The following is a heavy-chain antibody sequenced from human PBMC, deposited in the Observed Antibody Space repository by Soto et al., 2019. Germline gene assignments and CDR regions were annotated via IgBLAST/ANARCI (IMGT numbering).Heavy chain of an antibody. CDR1: GYTFTSYG. CDR3: VRDSPIGSTYSGYDGIDY. D-gene: IGHD5-12*01. CDR2: IIPLLDIA. J-gene: IGHJ4*02. Sequence: SVKVSCKASGYTFTSYGITWVRQAPGQGLEWMGRIIPLLDIANYAQKFQGRVTITADKSTSTAYMELNSLRSEDTAVYYCVRDSPIGSTYSGYDGIDYWGQGTLVTVSS. V-gene: IGHV1-69*04.